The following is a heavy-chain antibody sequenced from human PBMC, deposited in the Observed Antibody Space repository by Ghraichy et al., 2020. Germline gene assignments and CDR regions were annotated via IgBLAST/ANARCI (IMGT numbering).Heavy chain of an antibody. D-gene: IGHD3-10*01. V-gene: IGHV4-39*01. CDR2: IYYSGST. CDR3: ARRLRGGWFDP. Sequence: ESLNISCTVSGGSISSSSYYWGWIRQPPGKGLEWIGSIYYSGSTYYNPSLKSRVTISVDTSKNQFSLKLSSVTAADTAVYYCARRLRGGWFDPWGQGTLVTVSS. CDR1: GGSISSSSYY. J-gene: IGHJ5*02.